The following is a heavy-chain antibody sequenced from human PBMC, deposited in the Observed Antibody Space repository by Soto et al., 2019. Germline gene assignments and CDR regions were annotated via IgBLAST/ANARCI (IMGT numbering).Heavy chain of an antibody. CDR3: ARAPPGDLYGMDV. Sequence: GGSLRLSCVASGFTFGDFYMSWVRQAPEKGLEWVSSISGNSAYIKYTDSVKGRFTTSRANAKSALYLQMNSLRAEDTAVYFCARAPPGDLYGMDVWGQGTTVTVSS. CDR2: ISGNSAYI. D-gene: IGHD2-21*02. V-gene: IGHV3-21*03. CDR1: GFTFGDFY. J-gene: IGHJ6*02.